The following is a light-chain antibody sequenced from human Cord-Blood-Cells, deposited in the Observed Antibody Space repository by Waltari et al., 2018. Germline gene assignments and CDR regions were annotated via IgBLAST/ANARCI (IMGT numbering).Light chain of an antibody. CDR2: AAS. CDR1: QSISSY. V-gene: IGKV1-39*01. CDR3: QQSYSTPWT. J-gene: IGKJ1*01. Sequence: DIQMTQSPSSLSASVGERVTITCRAIQSISSYLNWYQQKPGKAPKLLIYAASSLQSGVPSRFSGSGSGTDFTLTISSLQPEDFATYYCQQSYSTPWTFGQGTKVEIK.